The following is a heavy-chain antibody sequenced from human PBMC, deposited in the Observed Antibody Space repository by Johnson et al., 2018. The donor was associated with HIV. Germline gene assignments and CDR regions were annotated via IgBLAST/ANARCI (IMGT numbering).Heavy chain of an antibody. CDR2: INSDGSST. CDR1: GFTFSSYA. D-gene: IGHD3/OR15-3a*01. CDR3: AKDKFMFLDNPVDAFDV. V-gene: IGHV3-NL1*01. Sequence: QVQLVESRGGVVQPGRSLRLSCAASGFTFSSYAMHWVRQAPGKGLVWVSRINSDGSSTNYADSVKGRFTISKDNSNNTLYLHMNSLRPDDTGVYYCAKDKFMFLDNPVDAFDVWGQGTMVTFSS. J-gene: IGHJ3*01.